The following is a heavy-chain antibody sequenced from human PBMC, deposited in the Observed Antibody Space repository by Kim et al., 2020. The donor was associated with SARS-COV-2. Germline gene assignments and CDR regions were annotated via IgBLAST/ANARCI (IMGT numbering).Heavy chain of an antibody. CDR2: ISYDGSNK. CDR3: ATSGSGSYYYYGMDV. D-gene: IGHD3-10*01. V-gene: IGHV3-30-3*01. Sequence: GGSLRLSCAASGFTFSSYAMHWVRQAPGKGLEWVAVISYDGSNKYYAYSVKGRFTISRDNSKNTLYLQMNSLRAEDTAVYYCATSGSGSYYYYGMDVWG. J-gene: IGHJ6*02. CDR1: GFTFSSYA.